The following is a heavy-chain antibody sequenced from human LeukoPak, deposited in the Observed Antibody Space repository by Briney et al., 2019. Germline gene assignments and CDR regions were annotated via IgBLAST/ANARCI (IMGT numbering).Heavy chain of an antibody. D-gene: IGHD6-13*01. CDR3: ARGVIAAAGRTFDY. CDR2: INHRGST. V-gene: IGHV4-34*01. J-gene: IGHJ4*02. Sequence: SETLSLTCAVYGGSFSGYYWSWIRQPPGKGLEWIGEINHRGSTTYSPSLKSRVTISVDTSKNQFSLKLSSVNAADTAVYYCARGVIAAAGRTFDYWGQGTLVTVFS. CDR1: GGSFSGYY.